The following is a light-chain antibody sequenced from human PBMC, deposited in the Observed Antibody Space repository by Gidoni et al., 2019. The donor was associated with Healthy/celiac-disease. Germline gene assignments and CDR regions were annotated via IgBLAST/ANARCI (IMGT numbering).Light chain of an antibody. J-gene: IGLJ3*02. CDR2: GNS. V-gene: IGLV1-40*01. Sequence: QSVLTQPPSVSGAPGQRVTISCTGSSSNIGAGYDVHWYQQLPGTAPKPLIYGNSNRPSGVPDRFSGSKSGTSASLAITGLQAEDEADYYCQSYDSSLSGSVFGGGTMLTVL. CDR1: SSNIGAGYD. CDR3: QSYDSSLSGSV.